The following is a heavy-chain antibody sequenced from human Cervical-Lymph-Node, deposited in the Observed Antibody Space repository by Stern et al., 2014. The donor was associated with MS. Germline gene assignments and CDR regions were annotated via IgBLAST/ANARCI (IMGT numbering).Heavy chain of an antibody. CDR2: IYPADSDT. Sequence: EVQLVESGAEVRKPGESLKISCQGSGYSFTTYWIGWVRQMPGKGLEWMGSIYPADSDTRYSPSFQGQVTISVDESINTAYLQWSSLKASDTAMYYCAGRISPIDYWGQGTLVTVSS. V-gene: IGHV5-51*03. CDR1: GYSFTTYW. CDR3: AGRISPIDY. D-gene: IGHD2-15*01. J-gene: IGHJ4*02.